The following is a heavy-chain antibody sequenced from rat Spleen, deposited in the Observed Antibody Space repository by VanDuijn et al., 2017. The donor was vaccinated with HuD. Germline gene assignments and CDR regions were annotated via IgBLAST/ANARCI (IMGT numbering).Heavy chain of an antibody. CDR2: ISSGGNT. D-gene: IGHD1-6*01. J-gene: IGHJ2*01. V-gene: IGHV2S12*01. CDR1: GFSLTSNG. CDR3: ARGVYYGLLLGY. Sequence: QVHLKESGPGLVQSSQTLSLTCTVSGFSLTSNGVSWVRQPPGEALEWIAAISSGGNTYYNSALKSRLSISRDTSKSQVFLKMNSLQTEDTAMYFCARGVYYGLLLGYWGQGVMVTVSS.